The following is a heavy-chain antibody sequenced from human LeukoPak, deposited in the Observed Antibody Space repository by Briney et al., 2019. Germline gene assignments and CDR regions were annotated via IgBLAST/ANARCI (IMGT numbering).Heavy chain of an antibody. CDR3: ARLPYCGGDCYPNWFDT. D-gene: IGHD2-21*02. V-gene: IGHV5-51*01. Sequence: GESLKISCKGSGYSFTNYWIGWVRQMPGKGLELMGVIYPGDSATRYSPSFQGQVTISVDKSIRTAYLQWSSLKASDIAMYYCARLPYCGGDCYPNWFDTWGQGTLVTVSS. CDR2: IYPGDSAT. J-gene: IGHJ5*02. CDR1: GYSFTNYW.